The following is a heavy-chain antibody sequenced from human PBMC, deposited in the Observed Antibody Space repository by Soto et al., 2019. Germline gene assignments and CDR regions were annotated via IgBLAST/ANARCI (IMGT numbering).Heavy chain of an antibody. V-gene: IGHV3-23*01. Sequence: GGSLRLSCAASGFTFINYAMSWVRQAPGKGLEWVSTISGSGVTTYYADSVKGRFTISRDNSKNTPYLQMNSLRAEDTAEYYCAKYMVATIYFDYWGQGALVTVSS. CDR3: AKYMVATIYFDY. CDR2: ISGSGVTT. D-gene: IGHD5-12*01. J-gene: IGHJ4*02. CDR1: GFTFINYA.